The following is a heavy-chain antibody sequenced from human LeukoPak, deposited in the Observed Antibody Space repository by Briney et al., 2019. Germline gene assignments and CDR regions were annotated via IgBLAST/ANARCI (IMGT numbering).Heavy chain of an antibody. Sequence: GGSLRLSCAASGFTFSTYWMTWVRQAPGKGLEWVANINQDGTEKNYVDSVKGRLTISRDNAKNSLYLRMNSLRAEDTAVYYCARGTPAHDFWSGYSSGSFDYWGQGTLVTVSS. CDR3: ARGTPAHDFWSGYSSGSFDY. D-gene: IGHD3-3*01. J-gene: IGHJ4*02. V-gene: IGHV3-7*02. CDR2: INQDGTEK. CDR1: GFTFSTYW.